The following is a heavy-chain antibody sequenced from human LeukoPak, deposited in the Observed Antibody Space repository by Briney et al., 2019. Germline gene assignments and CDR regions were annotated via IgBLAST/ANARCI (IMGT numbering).Heavy chain of an antibody. CDR3: ARVLRDYYFDS. J-gene: IGHJ4*02. V-gene: IGHV3-21*01. CDR2: ITSSSTYI. D-gene: IGHD2-15*01. CDR1: GFSFSNYN. Sequence: GGSLRPSCVASGFSFSNYNMNWVRQAPGKGLEWVSSITSSSTYIYHADSVKGRFTISGDNAKNSVYLQMNSLRVEDTALYYCARVLRDYYFDSWGQGTLVSVSS.